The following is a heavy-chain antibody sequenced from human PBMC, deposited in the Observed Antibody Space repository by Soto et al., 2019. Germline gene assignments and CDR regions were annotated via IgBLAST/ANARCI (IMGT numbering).Heavy chain of an antibody. Sequence: PGGSLRLSCAPSGFPFSNYYMSWIRPAPGKGLEWVSYISSSGSTIYYADSVKGRFTISSDNVKNSLYLQMNSLRAEDTAVYYCATTLYGSGTYYSSYPPLYWRQGT. CDR1: GFPFSNYY. D-gene: IGHD3-10*01. CDR2: ISSSGSTI. V-gene: IGHV3-11*01. J-gene: IGHJ4*02. CDR3: ATTLYGSGTYYSSYPPLY.